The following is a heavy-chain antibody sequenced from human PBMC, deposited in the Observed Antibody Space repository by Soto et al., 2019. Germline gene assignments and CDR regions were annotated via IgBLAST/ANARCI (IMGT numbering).Heavy chain of an antibody. Sequence: QVLLHESGPGLVKPSETLSLTCTVFGDSVSNSKYYWSWIRQPPGKGLEWIGYIYNIGITKYSPSLKSRVTMSVDRSKNEFSLKLTSLTAADTAIYYCARVRYSHYGDYWGQGTLVTVSP. J-gene: IGHJ4*02. CDR2: IYNIGIT. CDR1: GDSVSNSKYY. D-gene: IGHD4-4*01. CDR3: ARVRYSHYGDY. V-gene: IGHV4-61*01.